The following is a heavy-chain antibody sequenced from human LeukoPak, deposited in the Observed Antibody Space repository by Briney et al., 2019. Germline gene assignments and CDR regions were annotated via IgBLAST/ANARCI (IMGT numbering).Heavy chain of an antibody. D-gene: IGHD2-15*01. Sequence: ASVKVSCKASGYTFSNYYIHWVRQAPGQGLEWMGIIGGSTNYAQKFQGRVTMTRNTSISTAYMELSSLRSEDTAVYYCARGASRSFDYWGQGTLVTVSS. J-gene: IGHJ4*02. V-gene: IGHV1-46*01. CDR1: GYTFSNYY. CDR2: IGGST. CDR3: ARGASRSFDY.